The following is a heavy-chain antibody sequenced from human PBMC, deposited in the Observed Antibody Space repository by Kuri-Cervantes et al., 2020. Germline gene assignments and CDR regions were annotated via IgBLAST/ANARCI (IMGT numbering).Heavy chain of an antibody. V-gene: IGHV3-9*01. CDR1: GFTFDDYA. D-gene: IGHD3-10*01. J-gene: IGHJ4*02. CDR3: AKEDLVRGPLDY. CDR2: ISWNSGSI. Sequence: SLKISCAASGFTFDDYAMHWVRQAPGKGLEWVSGISWNSGSIGYADSVKGRLTISRDNAKNSLYLQMNSLRAEDTALYYCAKEDLVRGPLDYWGQGTLVTVSS.